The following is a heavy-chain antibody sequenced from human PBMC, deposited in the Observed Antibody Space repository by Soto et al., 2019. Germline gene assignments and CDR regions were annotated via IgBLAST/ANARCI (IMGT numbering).Heavy chain of an antibody. D-gene: IGHD1-26*01. V-gene: IGHV3-21*01. CDR3: ARDKVGGGYYYGLDV. CDR1: GFAFSTYA. J-gene: IGHJ6*02. CDR2: ITSSSSYI. Sequence: GGSLRLSCAASGFAFSTYAMNWVRQAPGKGLEWVSSITSSSSYIYYADSVKGRFTISRDNAKNSLYLQMNSLRAEDTAVYYCARDKVGGGYYYGLDVWGQGTTVTVSS.